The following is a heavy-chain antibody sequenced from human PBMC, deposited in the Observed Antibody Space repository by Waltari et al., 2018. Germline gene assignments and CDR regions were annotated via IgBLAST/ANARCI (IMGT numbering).Heavy chain of an antibody. Sequence: EVQLLESGGGLVQPGGSLRLSCKASGLTFCIYALSWVRQAPGKGLEWVSGLSGSGRDTYYAASVKGRFTISRDNSKNTLNLQMNSLRLDDTAVYYCSGGISGTIGSDYWGQGTQVTVSS. V-gene: IGHV3-23*01. CDR2: LSGSGRDT. J-gene: IGHJ4*02. CDR3: SGGISGTIGSDY. D-gene: IGHD1-7*01. CDR1: GLTFCIYA.